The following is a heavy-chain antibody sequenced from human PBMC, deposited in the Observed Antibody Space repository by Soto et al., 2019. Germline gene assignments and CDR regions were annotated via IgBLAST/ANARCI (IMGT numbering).Heavy chain of an antibody. CDR3: VRDLLVVPAANPAAGHIHYFDY. CDR1: GYTFTSYY. Sequence: ASVKVSCKASGYTFTSYYMHWVRQAPGQGLEWMGIINPSGGSTSYAQKFQGRVTMTWDTSTSTVYMELSSLRSEDTAVYYCVRDLLVVPAANPAAGHIHYFDYWGQGTLVTVSS. J-gene: IGHJ4*02. CDR2: INPSGGST. V-gene: IGHV1-46*01. D-gene: IGHD2-2*01.